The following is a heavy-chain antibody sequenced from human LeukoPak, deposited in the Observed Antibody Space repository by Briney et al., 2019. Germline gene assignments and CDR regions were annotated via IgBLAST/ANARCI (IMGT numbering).Heavy chain of an antibody. CDR3: ARDLGGDYFDY. D-gene: IGHD1-26*01. Sequence: SETLSLTCTVSGGSISSGDYYWSWIRQPPGKGLEWIGYIYYSGSTYYNPSLKSRVTISMDTSKNQFSLKLTSVTAADTAVYYCARDLGGDYFDYWGQGTLVTVSS. V-gene: IGHV4-30-4*08. J-gene: IGHJ4*02. CDR1: GGSISSGDYY. CDR2: IYYSGST.